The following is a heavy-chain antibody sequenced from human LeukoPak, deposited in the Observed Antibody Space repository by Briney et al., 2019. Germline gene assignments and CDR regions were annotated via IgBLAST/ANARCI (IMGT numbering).Heavy chain of an antibody. CDR2: IWYDVTNK. J-gene: IGHJ4*02. CDR1: GLRSSSYG. V-gene: IGHV3-30*02. D-gene: IGHD3-16*02. Sequence: SLSPSCAVSGLRSSSYGMQWVRQAPSKGLEWVAFIWYDVTNKTYTASVKGRFAISRDNSQTRMAHQMNRLVADDTATYFCAKYSGYSYNWRNYLDYWGQGTLVTVSS. CDR3: AKYSGYSYNWRNYLDY.